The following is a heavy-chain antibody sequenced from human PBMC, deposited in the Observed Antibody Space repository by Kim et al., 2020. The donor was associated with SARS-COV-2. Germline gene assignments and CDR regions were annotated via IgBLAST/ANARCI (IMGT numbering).Heavy chain of an antibody. CDR3: ARAVLPNAFDI. Sequence: SETLSLTCTVSGGSISSSSYYWGWIRQPPGKGLEWIGSIYYSGSTYYNPSLKSRVTISVDTSKNQFSLKLSSVTAADTAVYYCARAVLPNAFDIWGQGTMVTVSS. CDR2: IYYSGST. J-gene: IGHJ3*02. CDR1: GGSISSSSYY. V-gene: IGHV4-39*07. D-gene: IGHD2-15*01.